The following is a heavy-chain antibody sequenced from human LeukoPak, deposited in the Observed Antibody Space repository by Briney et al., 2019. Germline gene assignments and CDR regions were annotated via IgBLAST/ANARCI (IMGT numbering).Heavy chain of an antibody. CDR3: AKDPLMSDYYYGMAV. V-gene: IGHV3-11*05. CDR1: GFTFTDHY. J-gene: IGHJ6*02. CDR2: ISSGSTYT. Sequence: GRPLRLSCAASGFTFTDHYMSWIRQAPGKGLERVSYISSGSTYTNYADSVKGRFTISRDNAKNSLYLQMNSLRAEDTAVYYCAKDPLMSDYYYGMAVWGQGTTVTVSS.